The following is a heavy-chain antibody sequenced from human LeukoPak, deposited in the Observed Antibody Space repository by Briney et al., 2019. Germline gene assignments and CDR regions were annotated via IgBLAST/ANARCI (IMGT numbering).Heavy chain of an antibody. J-gene: IGHJ4*02. Sequence: ASVKVSCKASGYTFTGYYLHWVRQAPGQGLEWMGWINPNSGGTKSTQKFQGRVTMTRDTSISTAYMELSRLASDDTAIYYCARDRTASWYGGEDYWGQGTLVTVSS. CDR2: INPNSGGT. CDR3: ARDRTASWYGGEDY. V-gene: IGHV1-2*02. CDR1: GYTFTGYY. D-gene: IGHD6-13*01.